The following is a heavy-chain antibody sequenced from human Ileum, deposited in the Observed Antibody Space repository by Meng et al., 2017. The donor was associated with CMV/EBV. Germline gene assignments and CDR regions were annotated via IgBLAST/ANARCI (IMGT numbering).Heavy chain of an antibody. CDR3: ANDGLCSSTSCLTYYYYGMDV. V-gene: IGHV3-23*01. Sequence: GGSLRLSCTGSGFTFNSYAMSWVRQAPGKGLEWVSAISGSGGSTYYADSVKGRFTISRDNSKNTLYLQMNSLRAEDTAVYYCANDGLCSSTSCLTYYYYGMDVWGQGTTVTVSS. CDR1: GFTFNSYA. D-gene: IGHD2-2*01. J-gene: IGHJ6*02. CDR2: ISGSGGST.